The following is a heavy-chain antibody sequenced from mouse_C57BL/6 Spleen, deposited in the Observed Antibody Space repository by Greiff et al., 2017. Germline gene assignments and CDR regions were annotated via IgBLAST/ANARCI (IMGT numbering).Heavy chain of an antibody. CDR3: TRWGSSGYVY. CDR1: GYTFTDYE. V-gene: IGHV1-15*01. CDR2: IDPETGGT. Sequence: VQLQQSGAELVRPGASVTLSCKASGYTFTDYEMHWVKQTPVHGLEWIGAIDPETGGTAYNQKFKGKAILTADKSSSTAYMELRSLTSEDSAVXYCTRWGSSGYVYWGQGTTLTVSS. D-gene: IGHD3-2*02. J-gene: IGHJ2*01.